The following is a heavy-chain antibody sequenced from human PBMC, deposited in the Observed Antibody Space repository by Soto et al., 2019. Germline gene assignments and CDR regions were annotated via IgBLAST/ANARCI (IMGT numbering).Heavy chain of an antibody. CDR2: IYHNRNT. Sequence: QLQLQESGSGLVKPSQTLSLTCAVSGGSISSGGYSWSWFRQPPGKGLEWIGYIYHNRNTYYNPSLKSRVTISVDRSKYQFSLKLSSVTAADTAMYYCARVPSPWGQGTLVTVSS. CDR1: GGSISSGGYS. J-gene: IGHJ5*02. CDR3: ARVPSP. V-gene: IGHV4-30-2*01.